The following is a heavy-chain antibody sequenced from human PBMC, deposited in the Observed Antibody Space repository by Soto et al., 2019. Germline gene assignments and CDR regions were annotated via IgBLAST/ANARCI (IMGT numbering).Heavy chain of an antibody. V-gene: IGHV4-39*01. CDR2: VYYSGST. Sequence: QLQLQESGPGLVKPSETLSLTCTVSGGSISSSSYYWGWIRQPPGKGLEWIGSVYYSGSTYYNPYLKSRVTISVDTSKDQFSLKLSSLTAADTAVYYCASPKIAFYNWFDPWGQGTLVTVSS. D-gene: IGHD3-3*02. CDR3: ASPKIAFYNWFDP. CDR1: GGSISSSSYY. J-gene: IGHJ5*02.